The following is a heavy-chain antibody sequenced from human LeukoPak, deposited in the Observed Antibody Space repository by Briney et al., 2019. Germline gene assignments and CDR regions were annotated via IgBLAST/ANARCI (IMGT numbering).Heavy chain of an antibody. V-gene: IGHV4-4*07. D-gene: IGHD6-13*01. CDR2: VYTSGST. CDR3: ARGGPAAAGTLFFSGSAFDT. J-gene: IGHJ5*02. CDR1: GASISGDY. Sequence: PSETLSLTCTVSGASISGDYWSWIRQPAGKGLEWIGRVYTSGSTNYNPSLKSRVTVSVDTSKNQFSLKLSSVTAADTAVYYCARGGPAAAGTLFFSGSAFDTWGLGTLVTVSS.